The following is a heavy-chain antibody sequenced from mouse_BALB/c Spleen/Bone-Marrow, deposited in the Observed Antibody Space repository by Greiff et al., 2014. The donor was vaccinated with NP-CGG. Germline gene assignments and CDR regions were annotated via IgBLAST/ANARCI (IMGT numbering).Heavy chain of an antibody. J-gene: IGHJ3*01. CDR1: GFTFSSYD. Sequence: EVMLVESGGDLVRPGGSLKLSCAASGFTFSSYDMSWVRQTPDKRLEWVATIGSGGSYTYYPDSVKGRFTISRDNAKNTLYLQMSSLKSEDTAMYYCSRLSYDYDGAWFAYWGQGTLVTGSA. CDR3: SRLSYDYDGAWFAY. CDR2: IGSGGSYT. D-gene: IGHD2-4*01. V-gene: IGHV5-6*02.